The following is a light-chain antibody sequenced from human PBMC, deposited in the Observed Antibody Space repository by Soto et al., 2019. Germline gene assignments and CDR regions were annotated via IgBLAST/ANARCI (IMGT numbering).Light chain of an antibody. V-gene: IGKV1-5*03. Sequence: DIQMTQSPSTLSASVGDRVTITCRASQSIRSWLAWYQQKPGKAPKLLIYKASSLESGVPSRFSGSGSGTEFTLTISSLQPDDFATYYCQQYNTYSGTFGPGTKVDIK. J-gene: IGKJ3*01. CDR3: QQYNTYSGT. CDR1: QSIRSW. CDR2: KAS.